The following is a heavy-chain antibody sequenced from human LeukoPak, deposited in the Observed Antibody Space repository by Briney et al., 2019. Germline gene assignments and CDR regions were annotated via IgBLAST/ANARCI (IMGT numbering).Heavy chain of an antibody. CDR2: ISWNSGSI. J-gene: IGHJ4*02. CDR3: TKGAPQASSSWPFDY. Sequence: GSSLRLSCAASGFTFDDYAMHWVRQTPGKGLEYVSGISWNSGSIVYVDSVKGRFTISRDNAKNSLYLQMNSLRAEDTAFYYCTKGAPQASSSWPFDYWGQGTLVTVSS. CDR1: GFTFDDYA. V-gene: IGHV3-9*01. D-gene: IGHD6-13*01.